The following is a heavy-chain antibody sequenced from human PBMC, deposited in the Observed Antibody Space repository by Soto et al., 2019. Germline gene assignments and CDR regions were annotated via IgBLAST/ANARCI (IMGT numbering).Heavy chain of an antibody. V-gene: IGHV1-8*01. D-gene: IGHD3-10*01. CDR3: KASVKVSCKASGYTFSSYDINWVRQASGQGLEWMGWMNPNNENTGYAQKFQGRVSMTRDTSTSTAYM. CDR1: GYTFSSYD. Sequence: ASVKVSCKASGYTFSSYDINWVRQASGQGLEWMGWMNPNNENTGYAQKFQGRVSMTRDTSTSTAYMELSSLRSDDTAFQIGKASVKVSCKASGYTFSSYDINWVRQASGQGLEWMGWMNPNNENTGYAQKFQGRVSMTRDTSTSTAYM. J-gene: IGHJ6*03. CDR2: MNPNNENT.